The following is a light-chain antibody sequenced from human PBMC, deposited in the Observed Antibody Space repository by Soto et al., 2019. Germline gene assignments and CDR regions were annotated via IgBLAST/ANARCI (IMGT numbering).Light chain of an antibody. CDR2: SVS. J-gene: IGLJ1*01. V-gene: IGLV2-14*01. CDR3: ISYTVSRSYV. Sequence: QSVLTQPASVSLSPGQSITISCIGTSSDIGAYDHVAWFQQFPGKTPKLVIYSVSNRPSGVSYRFSGSKSGNTASLTISGLQADDEADYYYISYTVSRSYVFGPGTKVTVL. CDR1: SSDIGAYDH.